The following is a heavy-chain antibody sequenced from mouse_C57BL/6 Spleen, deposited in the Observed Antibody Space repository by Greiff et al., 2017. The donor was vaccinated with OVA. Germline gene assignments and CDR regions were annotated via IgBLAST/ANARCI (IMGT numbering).Heavy chain of an antibody. J-gene: IGHJ3*01. CDR1: GYTFTSYG. CDR2: IYPRSGNT. V-gene: IGHV1-81*01. CDR3: ARREDDGPLFAY. D-gene: IGHD2-3*01. Sequence: VMLVESGAELARPGASVKLSCKASGYTFTSYGISWVKQRTGQGLEWIGEIYPRSGNTYYNEKFKGKATLTADKSSSTAYMELRSLTSEDSAVYFCARREDDGPLFAYWGQGTLVTVSA.